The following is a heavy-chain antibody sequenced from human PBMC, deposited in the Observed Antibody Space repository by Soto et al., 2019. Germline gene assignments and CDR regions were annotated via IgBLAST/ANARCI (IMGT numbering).Heavy chain of an antibody. CDR1: GFTIGDYW. V-gene: IGHV3-7*01. Sequence: EVQLVESGGGLVQPGGSLRLSCAASGFTIGDYWMSWVRQAPGKGLEWVANIKEDGSEKYYVDSVKGRFTISRDSAKNSLYLQMNSLSGEDTAVYYCARTIVVVVPDNFDHWGQGTLVTVSS. J-gene: IGHJ4*02. CDR3: ARTIVVVVPDNFDH. CDR2: IKEDGSEK. D-gene: IGHD2-15*01.